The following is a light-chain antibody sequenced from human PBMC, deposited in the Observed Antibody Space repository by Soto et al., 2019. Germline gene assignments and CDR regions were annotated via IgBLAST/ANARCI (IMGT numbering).Light chain of an antibody. CDR3: LLYLGAHVRR. CDR2: NTS. J-gene: IGLJ3*02. CDR1: TGEVPSAYY. Sequence: QAVVTQEPSLTVSPGGTVTLPCASSTGEVPSAYYANWFQQKRGQAPRALIYNTSKKHSWTPARFSGSLLGGKAALTLSGVQPEDEAEYYCLLYLGAHVRRFGGGTKLTVL. V-gene: IGLV7-43*01.